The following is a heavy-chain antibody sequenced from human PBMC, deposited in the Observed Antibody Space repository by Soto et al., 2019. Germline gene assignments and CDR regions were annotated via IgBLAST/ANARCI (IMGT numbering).Heavy chain of an antibody. D-gene: IGHD3-10*01. CDR2: IYYSGST. CDR3: ARDRGSRSRYFFDY. V-gene: IGHV4-30-4*08. Sequence: QVQLQESGPGLVKPSQTLSLTCTVSGGSISSADYYWTWIRQPPGKGLEWIGYIYYSGSTYYNPSLEGRGTISVDTSKNQFSLRLSSVTAADTAVYYCARDRGSRSRYFFDYWGQGTLVTVSS. J-gene: IGHJ4*02. CDR1: GGSISSADYY.